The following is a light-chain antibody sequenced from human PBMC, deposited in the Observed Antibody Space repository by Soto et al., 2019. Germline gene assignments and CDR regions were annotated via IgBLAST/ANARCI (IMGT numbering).Light chain of an antibody. CDR1: QSISTW. CDR2: DAS. CDR3: QQYSSYSWT. V-gene: IGKV1-5*01. J-gene: IGKJ1*01. Sequence: DIQMTQSPSTLSASAGDRVTITCRASQSISTWLAWYQQKPGKAPEVVIYDASSLESGVPSRFSGSGSGTEFTLTITSLQPDDFATYYCQQYSSYSWTFGQGTKVEIK.